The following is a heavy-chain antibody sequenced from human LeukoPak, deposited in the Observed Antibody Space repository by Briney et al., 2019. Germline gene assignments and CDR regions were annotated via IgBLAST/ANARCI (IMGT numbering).Heavy chain of an antibody. CDR1: GYTFTTYY. CDR2: INPSGGGT. CDR3: AKDPGGMTTVTGWFDS. Sequence: GASVKVSCKASGYTFTTYYMHWVRQAPGQGLEWMGIINPSGGGTSYAQKFQGRVTMTCDTSTSTVYMALSSLRSEDTAVYYCAKDPGGMTTVTGWFDSWGQGTLVTVSS. D-gene: IGHD4-11*01. V-gene: IGHV1-46*01. J-gene: IGHJ5*01.